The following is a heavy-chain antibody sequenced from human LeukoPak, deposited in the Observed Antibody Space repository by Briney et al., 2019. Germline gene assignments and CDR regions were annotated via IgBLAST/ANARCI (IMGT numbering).Heavy chain of an antibody. V-gene: IGHV1-2*02. CDR3: AREGCSGVNCYSGFDY. J-gene: IGHJ4*02. CDR2: INPNSGGT. Sequence: GASVKVSCKASRYTFTDYYMHWVRQAPGQGLEWMGWINPNSGGTNYAQKFQGRVTMTRDTSISTAYMELSRLRSDDTAMYYCAREGCSGVNCYSGFDYWGQGTLVTVSS. CDR1: RYTFTDYY. D-gene: IGHD2-15*01.